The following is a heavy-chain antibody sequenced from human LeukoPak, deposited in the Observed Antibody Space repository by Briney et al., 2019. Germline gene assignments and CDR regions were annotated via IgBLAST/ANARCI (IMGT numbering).Heavy chain of an antibody. D-gene: IGHD3-10*01. J-gene: IGHJ3*02. Sequence: GGSLRLSCAASEFTFSSYTMNWVRQAPGKGLEWVSYIGTSGSTMSYADSVKGRFAISRDNAKNSLYLQMSSLRDEDTAVYYCAREGYGSHALDIWGQGTMVTVSS. V-gene: IGHV3-48*02. CDR2: IGTSGSTM. CDR3: AREGYGSHALDI. CDR1: EFTFSSYT.